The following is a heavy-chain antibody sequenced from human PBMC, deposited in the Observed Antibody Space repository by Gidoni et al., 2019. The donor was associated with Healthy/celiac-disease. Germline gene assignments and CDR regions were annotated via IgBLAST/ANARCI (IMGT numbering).Heavy chain of an antibody. CDR3: ARLRYCSSTGCRPSWFDP. J-gene: IGHJ5*02. V-gene: IGHV4-39*01. CDR1: GGSISSSSYY. Sequence: QLQLQESGPGLVKPSETLSLTCTVSGGSISSSSYYWGWIRQPPGKGLEWIGSIYYSGSTYYNPSLKSRVTISVDTSKNQFSLKLSSVTAADTAVYYCARLRYCSSTGCRPSWFDPWGQGTLVTVSS. D-gene: IGHD2-2*01. CDR2: IYYSGST.